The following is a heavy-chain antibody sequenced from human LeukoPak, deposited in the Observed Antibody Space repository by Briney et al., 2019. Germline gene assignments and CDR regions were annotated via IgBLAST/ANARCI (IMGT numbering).Heavy chain of an antibody. CDR1: GGSISSYY. D-gene: IGHD3-3*01. J-gene: IGHJ5*02. CDR3: ARGGSFGVVIT. V-gene: IGHV4-59*01. CDR2: IYYSGST. Sequence: SETLSLTCTASGGSISSYYWSWIRQPPGKGLEWIGYIYYSGSTNYNPSLKSRVTISVDTSKNQFSLKLSSVTAADTAVYYCARGGSFGVVITWGQGTLVTVSS.